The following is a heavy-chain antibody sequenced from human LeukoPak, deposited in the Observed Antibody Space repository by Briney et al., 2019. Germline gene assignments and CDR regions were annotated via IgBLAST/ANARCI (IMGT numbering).Heavy chain of an antibody. D-gene: IGHD3-3*01. J-gene: IGHJ4*02. V-gene: IGHV1-2*02. CDR1: GYTCTGYY. CDR3: ARVRFWSGYYSGGPFDY. Sequence: ASVKVSCKASGYTCTGYYMHWVRQAPGQGLEWMGWINPNSGGTNYAQKLQGRVTMTTDTSTSTAYMELRSLRSDDTAVYYCARVRFWSGYYSGGPFDYWSQGTLVTVSS. CDR2: INPNSGGT.